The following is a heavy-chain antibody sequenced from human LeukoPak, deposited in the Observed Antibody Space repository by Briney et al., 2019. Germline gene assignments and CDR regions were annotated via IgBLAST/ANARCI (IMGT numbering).Heavy chain of an antibody. V-gene: IGHV3-74*01. CDR1: GFTFSSYW. CDR2: INSDGSST. CDR3: ARDDRGAMLAFDY. J-gene: IGHJ4*02. Sequence: GGSLRLSCAASGFTFSSYWMHWVRHAPGKGLVWVSRINSDGSSTSYADSVKGRFTISRDNAKNTLYLQMNSLRAEDTAVYYCARDDRGAMLAFDYWGQGTLVTVSS. D-gene: IGHD3-10*01.